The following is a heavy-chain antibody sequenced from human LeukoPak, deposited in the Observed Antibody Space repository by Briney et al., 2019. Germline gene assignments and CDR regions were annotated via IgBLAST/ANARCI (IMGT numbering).Heavy chain of an antibody. V-gene: IGHV3-21*01. CDR3: ARPLGTVVTPLDY. D-gene: IGHD4-23*01. J-gene: IGHJ4*02. CDR2: ISSSSSYI. Sequence: GGSLRLSCAASGFTFSSYSMNWVRQAPGKGLEWVSSISSSSSYIYYADSVKGRFTISRDNAKNSLYLQMNSLRAEDTAVYYCARPLGTVVTPLDYWGQGTVVTVSS. CDR1: GFTFSSYS.